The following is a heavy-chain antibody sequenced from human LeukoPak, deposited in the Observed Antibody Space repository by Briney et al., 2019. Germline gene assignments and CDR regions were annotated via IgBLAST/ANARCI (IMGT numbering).Heavy chain of an antibody. CDR3: ARDVAAIAGGYMDV. V-gene: IGHV3-21*01. CDR2: IGDSGSSI. CDR1: GFTFSSYS. D-gene: IGHD2-15*01. Sequence: GGSLRLSCAASGFTFSSYSMNWVRQAPGKGLEWVSSIGDSGSSIFYADSVKGRFTISRDSAKNSLYLQMNSLRAEDTAVYYCARDVAAIAGGYMDVWGKGTTVTVSS. J-gene: IGHJ6*03.